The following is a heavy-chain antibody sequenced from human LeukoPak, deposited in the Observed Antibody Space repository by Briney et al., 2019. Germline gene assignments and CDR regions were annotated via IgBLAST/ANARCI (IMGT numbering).Heavy chain of an antibody. V-gene: IGHV4-39*01. J-gene: IGHJ4*02. CDR1: GGSISSSSYY. CDR2: TYYSGST. Sequence: SETLSLTCTVSGGSISSSSYYWGWIRQPPGKGLEWIGSTYYSGSTYYNPSLKSRVTISVDTSKNQFSLKLSSVTAADTAVYYCARRSWYYGDYWAFDYWGQGTLVTVSS. CDR3: ARRSWYYGDYWAFDY. D-gene: IGHD4-17*01.